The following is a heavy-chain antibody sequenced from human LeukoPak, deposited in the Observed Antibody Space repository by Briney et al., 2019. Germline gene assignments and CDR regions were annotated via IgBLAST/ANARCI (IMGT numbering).Heavy chain of an antibody. D-gene: IGHD1-1*01. J-gene: IGHJ4*02. CDR2: IGTAGDT. V-gene: IGHV3-13*01. CDR3: ARVAKERVGGVYYFDY. CDR1: GFTFSDYD. Sequence: GGSLRLSCAASGFTFSDYDMHWVRQATGKGLEWVSAIGTAGDTYYTGSVKGRFTISRENAKNSLYLQMNSLRAGDTAVYYCARVAKERVGGVYYFDYWGQRTLVTVSS.